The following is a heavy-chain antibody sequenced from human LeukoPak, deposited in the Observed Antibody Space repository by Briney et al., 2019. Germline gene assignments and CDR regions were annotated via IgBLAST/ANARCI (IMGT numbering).Heavy chain of an antibody. D-gene: IGHD6-13*01. J-gene: IGHJ4*02. Sequence: PSVAVSLTCTVSGCSLSSGDYYWSWIRQPPGKGLEWIGYLHHSGSPYYYNPSLKSRVTMSVDTSKNQFSLKLSSVGAADTAVYYCVRDRSRPNPFFDSWGQGALVTVVS. CDR1: GCSLSSGDYY. V-gene: IGHV4-30-4*01. CDR2: LHHSGSPY. CDR3: VRDRSRPNPFFDS.